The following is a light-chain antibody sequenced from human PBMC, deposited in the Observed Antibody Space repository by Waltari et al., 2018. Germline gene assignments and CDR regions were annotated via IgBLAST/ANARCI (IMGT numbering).Light chain of an antibody. Sequence: ERVMTQSPDILSVSPGETVTLSCRASQSSSTNVAWYQHKPGQAPRLLIYNGATRATGIPATFSGSGSGTEFTLTISSLQPEDFAVYYCQQYYSSPPTFGQGTKVEVK. J-gene: IGKJ1*01. CDR1: QSSSTN. CDR3: QQYYSSPPT. CDR2: NGA. V-gene: IGKV3-15*01.